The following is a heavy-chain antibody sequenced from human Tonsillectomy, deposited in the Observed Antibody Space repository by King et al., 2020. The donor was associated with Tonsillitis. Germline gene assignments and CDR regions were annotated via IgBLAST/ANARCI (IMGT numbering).Heavy chain of an antibody. CDR2: INWNGGRT. CDR3: ASVADISGYFFPFVH. V-gene: IGHV3-20*01. CDR1: GFTFDEYG. J-gene: IGHJ4*02. Sequence: VQLVESGGGVVRPGGSLRLSCAASGFTFDEYGMSWVRQVPGKGLEWVAGINWNGGRTGYEDSVKGRFTISRDNAKNSLYLQMNSLRAEDTALYHCASVADISGYFFPFVHWGQGTLVPVFS. D-gene: IGHD3-22*01.